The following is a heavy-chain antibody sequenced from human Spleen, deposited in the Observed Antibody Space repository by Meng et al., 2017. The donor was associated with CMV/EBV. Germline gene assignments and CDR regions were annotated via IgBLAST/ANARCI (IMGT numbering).Heavy chain of an antibody. CDR1: VSSNSAG. V-gene: IGHV6-1*01. J-gene: IGHJ4*02. D-gene: IGHD6-13*01. Sequence: VSSNSAGWKWLTQSPSTGREWLGRTFYRSKWFSDYAVSVKSRITIIPDTSKNQFSLQLNSVTPEDTAVYYCARDRSVAGGRGNPFDSWGQGTLVTVSS. CDR3: ARDRSVAGGRGNPFDS. CDR2: TFYRSKWFS.